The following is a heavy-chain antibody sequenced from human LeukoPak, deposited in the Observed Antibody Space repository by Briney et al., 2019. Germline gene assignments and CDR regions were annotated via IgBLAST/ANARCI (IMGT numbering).Heavy chain of an antibody. V-gene: IGHV3-74*01. Sequence: PGGSLRLSCAGAGFSFSTYWMHWVRQVPGKGLVWVSRIKSDGSNIDYGDSVKGRFTISRDNAKNTLYLQMNSLRAEDTAVYYCAGGRDGYNLFFDTWGQGTLVTVSS. CDR3: AGGRDGYNLFFDT. J-gene: IGHJ4*02. CDR2: IKSDGSNI. CDR1: GFSFSTYW. D-gene: IGHD5-24*01.